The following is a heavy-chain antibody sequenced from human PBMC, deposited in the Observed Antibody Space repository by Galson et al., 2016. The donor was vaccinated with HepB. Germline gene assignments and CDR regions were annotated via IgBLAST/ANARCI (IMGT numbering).Heavy chain of an antibody. D-gene: IGHD3-16*01. CDR2: IAGSGRPI. J-gene: IGHJ4*02. CDR1: TFTFSDYY. Sequence: SLRLSCAASTFTFSDYYMSWIRQAPGRGLEWISYIAGSGRPIYYADSVKGRFTIPRDNAKNSLYLQMNSLRAEDTAVYYCAGGGGFSVGAYFDSWGQGTLVTVSS. CDR3: AGGGGFSVGAYFDS. V-gene: IGHV3-11*01.